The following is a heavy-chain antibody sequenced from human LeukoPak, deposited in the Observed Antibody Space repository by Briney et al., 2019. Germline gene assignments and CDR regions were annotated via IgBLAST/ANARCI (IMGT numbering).Heavy chain of an antibody. CDR3: ARLEALGYCSSTSCYAYFDY. Sequence: SETLSLTCTVSGGSVSGYYWSWIRQPPGKGLQWIGYIHYSGSTNYNPSLKSRLTISVDTSKNQFSLKLSSVTAADTAVYYCARLEALGYCSSTSCYAYFDYWGQGTLVTVSS. D-gene: IGHD2-2*01. J-gene: IGHJ4*02. V-gene: IGHV4-59*08. CDR2: IHYSGST. CDR1: GGSVSGYY.